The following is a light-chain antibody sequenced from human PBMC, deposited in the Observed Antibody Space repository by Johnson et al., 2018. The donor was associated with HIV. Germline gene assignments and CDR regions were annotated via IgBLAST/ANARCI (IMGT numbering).Light chain of an antibody. CDR2: DNN. J-gene: IGLJ1*01. V-gene: IGLV1-51*01. CDR3: GTWGGV. CDR1: SSNIGNSY. Sequence: QCVLTQPPSVSAAPGQKVTISCSGSSSNIGNSYVSWYQQLPGTAPKLLIYDNNKRPSGIPDRFSGSKSGTSATLGITGLQTGDEADYYCGTWGGVFGTGTKVTVL.